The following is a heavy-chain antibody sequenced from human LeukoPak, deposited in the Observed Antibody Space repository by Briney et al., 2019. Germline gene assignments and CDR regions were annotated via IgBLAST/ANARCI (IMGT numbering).Heavy chain of an antibody. V-gene: IGHV4-59*01. CDR1: GGSIRNYH. Sequence: KSSETLSLTCTVSGGSIRNYHWSWIRQPPGKGLEWLEYIYYTGGTNYNPSLKSRVTISVDTSKNQFSLKLTSVTAADTAVYYCARGQLGSGMDDPWGQGTLVTVSS. D-gene: IGHD3-10*01. J-gene: IGHJ5*02. CDR2: IYYTGGT. CDR3: ARGQLGSGMDDP.